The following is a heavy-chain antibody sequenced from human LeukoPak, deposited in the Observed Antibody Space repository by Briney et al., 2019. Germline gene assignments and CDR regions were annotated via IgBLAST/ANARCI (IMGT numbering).Heavy chain of an antibody. V-gene: IGHV3-30*03. CDR2: ISYDGSNK. Sequence: AGGSLRLSCAASGFTFSSYGMHWVRQAPGKGLEWVAVISYDGSNKYYADSVKGRFTISRDNSKNTLYLQMNSLRAEDTAVYYCARDRFFGLGRITAIDYWGQGTLVTVSS. CDR1: GFTFSSYG. CDR3: ARDRFFGLGRITAIDY. J-gene: IGHJ4*02. D-gene: IGHD3-3*01.